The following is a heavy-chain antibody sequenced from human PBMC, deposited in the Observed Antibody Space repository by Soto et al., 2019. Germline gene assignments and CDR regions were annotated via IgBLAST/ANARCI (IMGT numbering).Heavy chain of an antibody. CDR2: IYYSGST. Sequence: SETLSLTCTVSGGSISSYYWSWIRQPPGKGLEWIGYIYYSGSTNYNPSLKSRVTISVDTSKNQFSLKLSSVTAADTAVYYCARVRYYYDSSGYYYFPDYRGQGTLVTVSS. V-gene: IGHV4-59*01. CDR1: GGSISSYY. J-gene: IGHJ4*02. CDR3: ARVRYYYDSSGYYYFPDY. D-gene: IGHD3-22*01.